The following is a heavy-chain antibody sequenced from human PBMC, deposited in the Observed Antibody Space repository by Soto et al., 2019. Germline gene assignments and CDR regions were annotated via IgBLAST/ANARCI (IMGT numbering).Heavy chain of an antibody. CDR2: TDDTGST. CDR3: ARGVLEWLLRDSYYYYMDV. CDR1: GDSISSSY. J-gene: IGHJ6*03. V-gene: IGHV4-59*01. Sequence: SETLSLTCTVSGDSISSSYWNWIRQAPGKGLEWIGYTDDTGSTNYNPSLKSRVTISVDMSKNQFSLKLSSVTAADTAVYYCARGVLEWLLRDSYYYYMDVWGKGTTVTVSS. D-gene: IGHD3-3*01.